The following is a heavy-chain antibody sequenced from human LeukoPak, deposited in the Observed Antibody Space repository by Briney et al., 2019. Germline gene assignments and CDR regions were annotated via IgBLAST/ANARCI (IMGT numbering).Heavy chain of an antibody. CDR3: ARGRDFWSRDFDY. J-gene: IGHJ4*02. D-gene: IGHD3-3*01. V-gene: IGHV4-34*01. CDR2: INHSGST. CDR1: GGSLSGYY. Sequence: SETLSLTCAVYGGSLSGYYWSWIRQPPGKGLERIGEINHSGSTNYNPSLKSRVTISVDTSKNQFSLKLSSVTAADTAVYYCARGRDFWSRDFDYWGQGTLVTVSS.